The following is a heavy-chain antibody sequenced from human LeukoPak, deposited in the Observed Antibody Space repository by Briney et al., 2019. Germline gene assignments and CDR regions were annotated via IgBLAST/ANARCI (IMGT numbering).Heavy chain of an antibody. D-gene: IGHD3-22*01. J-gene: IGHJ6*02. CDR2: IWYDGSNK. CDR3: ARDPSYYYDSSGYYPYYYYGMDV. CDR1: GFTFSSYG. V-gene: IGHV3-33*01. Sequence: PGGSLRLSCAASGFTFSSYGMHWVRQAPGKGLEWVAVIWYDGSNKYYADSVKGRFTISRDNSKNTLYLQMNSLRAEDTAVYYCARDPSYYYDSSGYYPYYYYGMDVWGQGTTVTVSS.